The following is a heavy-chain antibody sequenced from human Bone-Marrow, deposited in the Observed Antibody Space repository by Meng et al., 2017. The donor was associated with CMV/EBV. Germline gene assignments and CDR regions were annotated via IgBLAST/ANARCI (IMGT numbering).Heavy chain of an antibody. V-gene: IGHV3-7*03. CDR3: AKDIRLNIVVVPAAISKPYYYYGMDV. CDR1: GFTFSSYW. J-gene: IGHJ6*02. CDR2: IKQDGSEK. Sequence: GESLMISCAAAGFTFSSYWMSWVRQAPGKGLEWVANIKQDGSEKYYVDSVKGLFTISRDNSKNTLYLQMNSLRAEDTAVYYCAKDIRLNIVVVPAAISKPYYYYGMDVWGQGTTVTVAS. D-gene: IGHD2-2*02.